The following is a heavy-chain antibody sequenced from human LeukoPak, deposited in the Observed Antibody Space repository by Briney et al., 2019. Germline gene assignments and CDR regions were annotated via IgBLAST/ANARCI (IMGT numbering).Heavy chain of an antibody. CDR3: VRDRRYAGNSALTCSNP. D-gene: IGHD4-23*01. CDR2: ISGTGGFTTST. V-gene: IGHV3-23*01. CDR1: GFTFSNYA. J-gene: IGHJ5*02. Sequence: GGSLRLSCAASGFTFSNYAMTWVRQAPGKGLEWVSTISGTGGFTTSTYYADSVKGRFTISRDNPDKKLYLQMDGLRADDTAVYYCVRDRRYAGNSALTCSNPWAQGTLVTVSS.